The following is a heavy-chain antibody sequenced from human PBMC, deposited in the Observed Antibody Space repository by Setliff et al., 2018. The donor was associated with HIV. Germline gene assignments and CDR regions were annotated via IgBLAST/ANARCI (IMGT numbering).Heavy chain of an antibody. V-gene: IGHV3-30*02. CDR1: GFTFSSYG. CDR2: IRYDGSKS. CDR3: ATDVSGYYDSSGPLRSPGIDY. D-gene: IGHD3-22*01. J-gene: IGHJ4*02. Sequence: GGSLRLSCAASGFTFSSYGMHWVRQAPGKGLESVAFIRYDGSKSFYADSVKGRFSVSRDSSKSTLYLQMNSLRPEDTAVYYCATDVSGYYDSSGPLRSPGIDYWGQGSRVTVSS.